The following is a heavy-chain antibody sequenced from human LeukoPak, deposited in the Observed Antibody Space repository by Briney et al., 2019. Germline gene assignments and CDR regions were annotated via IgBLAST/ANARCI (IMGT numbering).Heavy chain of an antibody. CDR3: AKGEYYYGSGSYYNVALLFDY. V-gene: IGHV3-23*01. Sequence: PGGSLRLSCAASGFTFSSYAMSWVRQAPGKGLEWVSAISGSGGSTSYADSVKGRFTISRDNSKNTLYLQMNSLRAEDTAVYYWAKGEYYYGSGSYYNVALLFDYWGQGTLVTVSS. D-gene: IGHD3-10*01. CDR1: GFTFSSYA. CDR2: ISGSGGST. J-gene: IGHJ4*02.